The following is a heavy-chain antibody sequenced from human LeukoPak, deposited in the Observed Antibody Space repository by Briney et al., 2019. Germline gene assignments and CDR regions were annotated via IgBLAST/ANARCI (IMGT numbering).Heavy chain of an antibody. Sequence: SETLSLTCAVYGGSFSGYYWSWIRQPPGKGLEWIGEINHSGSTNYNPSLKSRVTISVDTSKSQFSLKLSSVTAADTAVYYCARPQPYYYDSSGYYAQLAFDIWGQGTMVTVSS. D-gene: IGHD3-22*01. J-gene: IGHJ3*02. V-gene: IGHV4-34*01. CDR1: GGSFSGYY. CDR2: INHSGST. CDR3: ARPQPYYYDSSGYYAQLAFDI.